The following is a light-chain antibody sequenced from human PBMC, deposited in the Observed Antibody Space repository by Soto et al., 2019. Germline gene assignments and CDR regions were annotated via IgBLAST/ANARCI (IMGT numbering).Light chain of an antibody. Sequence: QSALTQPPSASGSPGQSVTISCTGTSSDVGGYNYVSWYQQHPGKAPQLMIYEVIKRPSGVPDRFSGSKSGNTASLTVTGLQAEAEAAYYCSAYAGSNNLRVFGGGTKLTVL. CDR1: SSDVGGYNY. V-gene: IGLV2-8*01. J-gene: IGLJ2*01. CDR3: SAYAGSNNLRV. CDR2: EVI.